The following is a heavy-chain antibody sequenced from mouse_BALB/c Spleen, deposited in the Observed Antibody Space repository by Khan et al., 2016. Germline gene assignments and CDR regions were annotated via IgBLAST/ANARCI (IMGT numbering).Heavy chain of an antibody. D-gene: IGHD2-1*01. CDR3: ARQDGNHHYGMDY. Sequence: QIQLVQSGAGLVKPGASVKLSCKASGYTFNEYIIHWVKQRSGLGLEWIGWFYPLSGGIKYDEKFKDKATLTADKSSSTVYLELSRLKSEDSAVYCCARQDGNHHYGMDYGGQGTSVTVSS. CDR2: FYPLSGGI. V-gene: IGHV1-62-2*01. J-gene: IGHJ4*01. CDR1: GYTFNEYI.